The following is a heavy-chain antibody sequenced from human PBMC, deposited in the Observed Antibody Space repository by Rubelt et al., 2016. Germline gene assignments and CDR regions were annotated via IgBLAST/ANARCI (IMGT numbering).Heavy chain of an antibody. Sequence: EVQLVQSGAEVKKPGESLRISCKGSGYSFTSYWISWVRQMPGKGLEWMGRIDASDSYTNYSPSFHGHVPISADKSISTACLQWSRLKASDTARYYRARHGELIWFGESSDDYWGQGTLVTVSS. CDR3: ARHGELIWFGESSDDY. CDR2: IDASDSYT. J-gene: IGHJ4*02. CDR1: GYSFTSYW. V-gene: IGHV5-10-1*01. D-gene: IGHD3-10*01.